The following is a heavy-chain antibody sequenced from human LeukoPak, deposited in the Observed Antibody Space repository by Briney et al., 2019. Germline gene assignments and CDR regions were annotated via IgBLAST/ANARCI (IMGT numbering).Heavy chain of an antibody. J-gene: IGHJ4*02. CDR2: ITSSSSPI. D-gene: IGHD1-26*01. Sequence: TGGSLRLSCAASGFTFSSYSMNCVRQAPGKGLEWVSYITSSSSPIYYADSVQGRFTISRDNAKNSLFLQMNSLRAEDTAVYYCARSSSGAKDYWGQGTLVTVSS. V-gene: IGHV3-48*01. CDR3: ARSSSGAKDY. CDR1: GFTFSSYS.